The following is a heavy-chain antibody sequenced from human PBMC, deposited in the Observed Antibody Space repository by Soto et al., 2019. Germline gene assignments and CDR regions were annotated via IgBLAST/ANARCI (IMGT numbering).Heavy chain of an antibody. CDR3: ARGDREDILVVVGARPGEYGTDI. CDR1: GFTFRNHA. V-gene: IGHV3-30-3*01. J-gene: IGHJ6*02. CDR2: IAHDGSNA. D-gene: IGHD2-15*01. Sequence: QVPLVESGGGVVQPGVSLSLSCAASGFTFRNHAMHWVRQAPGKGLECLAVIAHDGSNAFYRDSVKGRFTVSRDNSKNSLYLYMNSLRSEDTCVYYCARGDREDILVVVGARPGEYGTDIWGQGTTVIVSS.